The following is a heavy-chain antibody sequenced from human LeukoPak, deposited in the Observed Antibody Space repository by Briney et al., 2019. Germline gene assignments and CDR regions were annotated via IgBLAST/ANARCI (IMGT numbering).Heavy chain of an antibody. CDR3: AKDPWDY. V-gene: IGHV3-30*02. Sequence: GGSLRLSCAASGLTFSSYGIHWVRQAPGKGPEWVAFVHYDGSNKYYADSVKGRFTVSRDNSKNTVYLEMNSLNSEDTAVYYCAKDPWDYWGQGTLVTVSS. CDR2: VHYDGSNK. CDR1: GLTFSSYG. J-gene: IGHJ4*02.